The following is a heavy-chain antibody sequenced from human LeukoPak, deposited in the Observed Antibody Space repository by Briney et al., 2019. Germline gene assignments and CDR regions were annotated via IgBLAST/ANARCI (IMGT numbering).Heavy chain of an antibody. Sequence: GGSLRLSCAASGFTVSSNYMSWVRQAPGKGLEWVSVIYSGGSTYYADSVKGRFTISRGNSKNTLYLQMNSLRAEDTAVYYCARDTTYYGMDVWGQGTTVTVSS. J-gene: IGHJ6*02. D-gene: IGHD1-1*01. V-gene: IGHV3-53*01. CDR3: ARDTTYYGMDV. CDR1: GFTVSSNY. CDR2: IYSGGST.